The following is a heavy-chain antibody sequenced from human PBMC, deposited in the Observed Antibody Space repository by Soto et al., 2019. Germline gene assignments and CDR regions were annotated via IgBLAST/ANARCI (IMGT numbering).Heavy chain of an antibody. V-gene: IGHV4-30-4*01. Sequence: SETLSLTCTVSVGSSSRGDYYWSWIRQPPGKGLEWIGYIYYSGSTYYNPSLKSRVTISVDTSKNQFSLKLSSVTAADTAVYYCARDFYGSGSYQEGFDYWGQGTLVTVSS. D-gene: IGHD3-10*01. CDR1: VGSSSRGDYY. CDR2: IYYSGST. CDR3: ARDFYGSGSYQEGFDY. J-gene: IGHJ4*02.